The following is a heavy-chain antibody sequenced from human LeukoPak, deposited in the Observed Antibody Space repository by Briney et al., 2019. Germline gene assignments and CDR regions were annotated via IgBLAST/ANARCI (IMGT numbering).Heavy chain of an antibody. CDR1: GFTFSSYS. V-gene: IGHV3-30*02. J-gene: IGHJ4*02. CDR2: IWYGGSNK. CDR3: AKDGGSSSWYTSALRD. D-gene: IGHD6-13*01. Sequence: PGGSLRLSCAASGFTFSSYSMHWVRQAPGKGLEWVAVIWYGGSNKYYADSVKGRFTISRDNSKNTLYLQMNSLRAEDTAVYYCAKDGGSSSWYTSALRDWGQGTLVTVSS.